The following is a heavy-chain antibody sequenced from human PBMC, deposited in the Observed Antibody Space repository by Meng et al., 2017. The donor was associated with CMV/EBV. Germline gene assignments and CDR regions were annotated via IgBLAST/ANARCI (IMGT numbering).Heavy chain of an antibody. CDR3: ARDRGYYGSGSYGDY. CDR2: ISSSSSYI. J-gene: IGHJ4*02. V-gene: IGHV3-21*01. D-gene: IGHD3-10*01. Sequence: LSLTCAASGFTFSSYSMNWVCQAPGKGLEWVSSISSSSSYIYYADSVKGRFTISRDNAKNSLYLQMNSLRAEDTAVYYCARDRGYYGSGSYGDYWGQGTLVTVSS. CDR1: GFTFSSYS.